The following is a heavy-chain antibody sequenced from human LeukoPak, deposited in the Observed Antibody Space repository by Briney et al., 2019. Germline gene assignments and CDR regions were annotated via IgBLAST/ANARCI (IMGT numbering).Heavy chain of an antibody. CDR3: ARHHSYGPFDY. Sequence: SETLSLTCAVSGGSITSSKYFWGWIRQPPGKELELIGIISYSGSTDYNPSLKSRVTISVDTSKNQFSLKLSSVTAADTAVYYCARHHSYGPFDYWGQGTLVTVSS. CDR2: ISYSGST. CDR1: GGSITSSKYF. D-gene: IGHD5-18*01. V-gene: IGHV4-39*01. J-gene: IGHJ4*02.